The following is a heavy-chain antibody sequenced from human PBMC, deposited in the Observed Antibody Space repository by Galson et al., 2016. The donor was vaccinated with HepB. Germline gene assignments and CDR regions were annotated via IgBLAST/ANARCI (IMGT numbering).Heavy chain of an antibody. Sequence: SLRLSCATSGFNFSDYYMTWIRQAPGKGLEWVSYISSAGSHTKYADSVKGRFTISRDNAKSTLSLHINSLRAEDTAVYFCAREGMNWFGESSPAPFYFDSWGQGTPVTVSS. CDR1: GFNFSDYY. J-gene: IGHJ4*02. V-gene: IGHV3-11*06. CDR3: AREGMNWFGESSPAPFYFDS. D-gene: IGHD3-10*01. CDR2: ISSAGSHT.